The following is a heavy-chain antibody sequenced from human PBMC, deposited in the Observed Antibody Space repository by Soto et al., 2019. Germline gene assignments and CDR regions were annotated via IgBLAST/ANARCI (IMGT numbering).Heavy chain of an antibody. V-gene: IGHV1-3*01. Sequence: ASVKVSWKASGYTFSVYPIHWVRQAPGQRLEWMGWIHPGQNSTKYSQNLQGRVTITRDTSSYTAYMELSSLTSEDTAVYYCAREGGGACYYWGQGTPVTVSS. CDR1: GYTFSVYP. J-gene: IGHJ4*02. D-gene: IGHD2-21*02. CDR2: IHPGQNST. CDR3: AREGGGACYY.